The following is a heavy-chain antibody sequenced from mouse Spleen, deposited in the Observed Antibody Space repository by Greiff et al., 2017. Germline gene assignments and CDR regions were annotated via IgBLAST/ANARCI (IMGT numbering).Heavy chain of an antibody. Sequence: DLVKPGASVKLPCKASGYTFTSYWINWIKQRPGQGLEWIGRIAPGSGSTYYNEMFKGKATLTVDTSSSTAYIQLSSLSSEDSAVYFCARGRNYFDYWGQGTTLTVSS. CDR2: IAPGSGST. J-gene: IGHJ2*01. V-gene: IGHV1S41*01. CDR1: GYTFTSYW. CDR3: ARGRNYFDY.